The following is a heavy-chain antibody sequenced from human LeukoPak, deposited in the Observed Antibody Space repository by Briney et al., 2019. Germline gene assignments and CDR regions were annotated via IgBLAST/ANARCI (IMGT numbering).Heavy chain of an antibody. Sequence: SQTLSLTCTVSGGSISSGDYFWSWIRQPPGKGLEWIGYIYYSGSSYYIPSLKSRVTMSVDTSKNQFSLRVSSVTAADTAVYYCARQIYGDLYYFDYWGQGTLVTVSS. V-gene: IGHV4-30-4*01. D-gene: IGHD4-17*01. J-gene: IGHJ4*02. CDR2: IYYSGSS. CDR1: GGSISSGDYF. CDR3: ARQIYGDLYYFDY.